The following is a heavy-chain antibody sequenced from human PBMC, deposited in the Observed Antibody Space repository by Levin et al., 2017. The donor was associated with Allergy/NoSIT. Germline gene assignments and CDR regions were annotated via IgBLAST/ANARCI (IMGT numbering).Heavy chain of an antibody. CDR3: ARGYSTNWFYYFDS. D-gene: IGHD6-13*01. CDR1: GESFTGYY. J-gene: IGHJ4*02. Sequence: SETLSLTCAVYGESFTGYYWNWIRQPPGKGLEWIGEINHSGSTNYNPSLKSRVTISLDTSKNQFSLKLNAVTAADTAVYYCARGYSTNWFYYFDSWGQGTLVTVSS. V-gene: IGHV4-34*01. CDR2: INHSGST.